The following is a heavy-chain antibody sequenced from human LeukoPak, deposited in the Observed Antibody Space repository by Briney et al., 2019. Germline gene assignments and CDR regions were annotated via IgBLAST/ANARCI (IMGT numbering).Heavy chain of an antibody. CDR3: ARDEVVAAPNYFGMVV. CDR1: GFTFSNHW. J-gene: IGHJ6*02. CDR2: IKQDGSEK. V-gene: IGHV3-7*03. D-gene: IGHD2-15*01. Sequence: GGSLRLSCAASGFTFSNHWMGWVRQAPGKGLEWVANIKQDGSEKYYVDSVKGRFTISRDNAKNSLYLQMNSLRAEDTAVYYCARDEVVAAPNYFGMVVWGQGTTVSVSS.